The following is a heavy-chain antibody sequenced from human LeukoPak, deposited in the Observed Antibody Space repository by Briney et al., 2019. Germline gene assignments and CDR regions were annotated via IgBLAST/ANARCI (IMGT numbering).Heavy chain of an antibody. CDR2: IYDSGST. V-gene: IGHV4-39*01. J-gene: IGHJ4*02. D-gene: IGHD2-8*02. CDR1: GGSIRSSYYY. CDR3: AQTLEVSTITVHY. Sequence: SETLSLTCTVSGGSIRSSYYYWGWIRQPPGKGLEWIGSIYDSGSTYYNPSLKSRVTISVDTSKNQFSLKLTSVTAADTAVYFCAQTLEVSTITVHYWGQGTLVTVSS.